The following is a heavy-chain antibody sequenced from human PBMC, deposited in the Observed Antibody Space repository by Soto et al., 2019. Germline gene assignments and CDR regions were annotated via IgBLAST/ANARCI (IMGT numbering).Heavy chain of an antibody. D-gene: IGHD7-27*01. V-gene: IGHV4-30-4*01. CDR1: GGSITSDYSC. CDR2: IFDSGTT. J-gene: IGHJ4*02. CDR3: ARGPSGDKVHY. Sequence: SETLSLTCTISGGSITSDYSCWSWIRQPPGEGLEWIGHIFDSGTTYTNPSLRSQVAISLDTSKNHFSLTLSSVTAADTAVYYCARGPSGDKVHYWGQGALVTVSS.